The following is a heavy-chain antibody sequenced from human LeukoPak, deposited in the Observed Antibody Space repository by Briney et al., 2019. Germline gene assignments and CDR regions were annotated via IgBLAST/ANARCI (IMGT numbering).Heavy chain of an antibody. D-gene: IGHD2-21*02. CDR1: GFTFSSYA. J-gene: IGHJ4*02. CDR2: ISGSGGST. CDR3: AKDPSIVVVTAASY. V-gene: IGHV3-23*01. Sequence: PGGSLRLSCAASGFTFSSYAMSRVRQAPGKGLEWVSAISGSGGSTYYADSVKGRFTISRDNSKNTLYLQMNSLRAEDTAVYYCAKDPSIVVVTAASYWGQGTLVTVSS.